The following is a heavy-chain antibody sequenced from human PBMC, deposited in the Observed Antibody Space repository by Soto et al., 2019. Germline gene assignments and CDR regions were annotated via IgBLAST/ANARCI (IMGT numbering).Heavy chain of an antibody. CDR3: ARDRGGYGVFDY. CDR1: AGSISSDGFY. Sequence: SETLSLTCSVSAGSISSDGFYWNWIRHPPGNGLEWIGYIYHSGGTYSSPSLRSRVTISVYTSKKQFTLKLSSVTAADTAVYYCARDRGGYGVFDYWGQGTMITVSS. V-gene: IGHV4-31*03. CDR2: IYHSGGT. D-gene: IGHD5-12*01. J-gene: IGHJ4*02.